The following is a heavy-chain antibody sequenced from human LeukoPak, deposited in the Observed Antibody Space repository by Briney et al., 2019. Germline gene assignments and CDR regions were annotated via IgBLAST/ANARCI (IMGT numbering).Heavy chain of an antibody. CDR2: ISYDGSNK. CDR3: ARDRAGYYDSSGPLDY. CDR1: ELTFSTYA. J-gene: IGHJ4*02. V-gene: IGHV3-30-3*01. D-gene: IGHD3-22*01. Sequence: GGSLRLSCAASELTFSTYAMHWVRQAPGKGLEWVAVISYDGSNKYYADSVKGRFTISRDNSESTLYLQMNNLRADDTAVYSCARDRAGYYDSSGPLDYWGQGTLVTVSS.